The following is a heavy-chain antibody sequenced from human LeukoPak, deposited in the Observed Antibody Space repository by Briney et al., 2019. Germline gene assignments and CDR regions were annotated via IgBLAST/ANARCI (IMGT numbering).Heavy chain of an antibody. J-gene: IGHJ6*02. D-gene: IGHD6-19*01. V-gene: IGHV1-8*02. CDR2: MNPNSGNT. Sequence: ASVKVSCKASGYTFTSYAMHWVRQAPGQRLEWMGWMNPNSGNTGYAQKFQGRVTMTRNTSISTAYMELSSLRSEDTAVYYCARGTLLRAVAGTLPTYYYYGMDVWGQGTTVTVSS. CDR3: ARGTLLRAVAGTLPTYYYYGMDV. CDR1: GYTFTSYA.